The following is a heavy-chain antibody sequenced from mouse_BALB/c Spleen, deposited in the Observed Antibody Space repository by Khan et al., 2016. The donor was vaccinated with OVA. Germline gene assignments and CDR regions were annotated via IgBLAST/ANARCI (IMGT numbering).Heavy chain of an antibody. CDR3: AKFTPDYYSMDY. V-gene: IGHV2-3*01. J-gene: IGHJ4*01. D-gene: IGHD1-1*01. CDR1: GFSLTSYG. CDR2: IGGDGST. Sequence: QVQLKESGPGLVAPSQSLSITCSISGFSLTSYGVNWVRQPPGKGLEWLGVIGGDGSTNYHSTLKSRLIITKDNSKRQVFLTLNSLQTDDTATYYCAKFTPDYYSMDYWGQGTSVTVSS.